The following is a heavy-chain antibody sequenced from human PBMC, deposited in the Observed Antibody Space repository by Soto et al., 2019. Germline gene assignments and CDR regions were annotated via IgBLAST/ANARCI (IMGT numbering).Heavy chain of an antibody. CDR2: IVVSSGNT. J-gene: IGHJ3*01. V-gene: IGHV1-58*01. CDR1: GFTFRNSA. D-gene: IGHD2-15*01. CDR3: AAELYSGGSCSSFEF. Sequence: QIQVVQSGPEVKQPGTSVKVSCKTSGFTFRNSAVQWVRQARGQRLGWMAWIVVSSGNTNYAQKFRERVTITRDMSTSTSPTEVSSLTSGVTAVYYCAAELYSGGSCSSFEFWGQGTMVTVSS.